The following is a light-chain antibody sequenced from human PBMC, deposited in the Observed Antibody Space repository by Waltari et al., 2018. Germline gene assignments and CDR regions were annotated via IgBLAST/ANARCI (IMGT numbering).Light chain of an antibody. CDR2: AAS. J-gene: IGKJ4*01. CDR3: QQRSNWPLT. V-gene: IGKV3-11*01. CDR1: QSVSSY. Sequence: EIVLTQSPATLSLSPGERATLSCRASQSVSSYLAWYQQKPGQSPRLLIFAASNRATGIPARFSGSGSGTDFTLTISSLEPEDFAAYYCQQRSNWPLTFGGGTKVEIK.